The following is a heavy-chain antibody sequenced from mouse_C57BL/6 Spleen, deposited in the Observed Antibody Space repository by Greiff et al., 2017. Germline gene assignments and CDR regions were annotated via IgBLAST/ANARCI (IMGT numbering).Heavy chain of an antibody. CDR3: ARGRYYGSSDAMDY. D-gene: IGHD1-1*01. V-gene: IGHV1-22*01. Sequence: VQLQQSGPELVKPGASVKMSCKASGYTFTDYNMHWVKPSHGKSLEWIGYINPNNGGTSSNQKFKGKATLTVNKYSSIAYMALRSLTSEDSAVYCCARGRYYGSSDAMDYWGQGTSVTVSS. J-gene: IGHJ4*01. CDR1: GYTFTDYN. CDR2: INPNNGGT.